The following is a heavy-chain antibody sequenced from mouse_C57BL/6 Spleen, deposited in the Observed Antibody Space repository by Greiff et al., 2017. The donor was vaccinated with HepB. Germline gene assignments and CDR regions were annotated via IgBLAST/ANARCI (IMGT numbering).Heavy chain of an antibody. V-gene: IGHV5-9*01. CDR3: ASLTGTHYFDY. D-gene: IGHD4-1*01. CDR1: GFTFSSYT. J-gene: IGHJ2*01. Sequence: EVKLMESGGGLVKPGGSLKLSCAASGFTFSSYTMSWVRQTPEKRLEWVATISGGGGNTYYPDSVKGRFTISRDNAKNTLYLQMSSLRSEDTALYYCASLTGTHYFDYWGQGTTLTVSS. CDR2: ISGGGGNT.